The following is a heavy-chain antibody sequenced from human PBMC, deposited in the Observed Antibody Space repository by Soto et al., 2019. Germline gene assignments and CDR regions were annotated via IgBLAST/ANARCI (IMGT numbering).Heavy chain of an antibody. CDR2: IIPIFGTA. J-gene: IGHJ6*02. V-gene: IGHV1-69*01. Sequence: QVQLVQSGAEVKKPGSSVKVSCKASGGTFSSYAISWVRQAPGQGLEWMGGIIPIFGTANYAQKFQGRVTITADESTRKAYMELSSLGSEDRAVYYCASTNPRLPRYYYGMDVWGQGTTVTVSS. CDR3: ASTNPRLPRYYYGMDV. CDR1: GGTFSSYA. D-gene: IGHD2-21*02.